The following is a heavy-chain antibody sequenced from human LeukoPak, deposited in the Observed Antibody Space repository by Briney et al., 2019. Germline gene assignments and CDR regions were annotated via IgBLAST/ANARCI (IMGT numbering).Heavy chain of an antibody. V-gene: IGHV3-53*01. CDR1: GFTVSSNY. Sequence: QPGGSLRLSYAASGFTVSSNYMSWVRQAPGKGLEWVSVIYSGGSTYYADSVKGRFTISRDNSKNPLYLQMNSLRAEDTAVYYCARSSTANGDYWGQGTLVTVSS. CDR3: ARSSTANGDY. J-gene: IGHJ4*02. CDR2: IYSGGST. D-gene: IGHD2-8*01.